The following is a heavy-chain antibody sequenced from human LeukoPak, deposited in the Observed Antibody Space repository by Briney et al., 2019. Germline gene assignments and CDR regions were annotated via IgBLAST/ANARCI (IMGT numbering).Heavy chain of an antibody. J-gene: IGHJ4*02. Sequence: GGSLRLSCDISGFTFSNYWMTWVRQAPGKGLEWVANIKQDGSEKYYVDSVKGRFTISRDNAKNSLYLQMNSLRAEDTAVYYCARALRRGYDSRGYYSYYFHYWGQGTLVTVSS. CDR2: IKQDGSEK. D-gene: IGHD3-22*01. CDR3: ARALRRGYDSRGYYSYYFHY. V-gene: IGHV3-7*01. CDR1: GFTFSNYW.